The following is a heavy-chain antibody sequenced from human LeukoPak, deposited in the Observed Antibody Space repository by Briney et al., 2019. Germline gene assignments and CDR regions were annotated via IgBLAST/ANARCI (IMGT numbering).Heavy chain of an antibody. V-gene: IGHV1-69*06. CDR1: GGTFSSYA. D-gene: IGHD3-10*01. Sequence: SVKVSCKASGGTFSSYAISWVRQAPGQGLEWMGGIIPIFGTANYAQKFQGRVTITADKSTSTAYMELSSLRSEDTAVYYCARSPTMVRGVHYYYYGMDVWGQGTTVTVSS. CDR3: ARSPTMVRGVHYYYYGMDV. J-gene: IGHJ6*02. CDR2: IIPIFGTA.